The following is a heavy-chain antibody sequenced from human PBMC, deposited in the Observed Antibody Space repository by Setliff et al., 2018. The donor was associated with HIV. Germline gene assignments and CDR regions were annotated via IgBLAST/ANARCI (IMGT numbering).Heavy chain of an antibody. CDR2: IYPGDSTI. D-gene: IGHD2-21*02. Sequence: GESLKISCKASGYSFTTNWVGWVRQMPGKGLEWMGVIYPGDSTIRYGPSFQGQVTISADRSITTAYLQWSSLTASDTATYYCIRRRRAPGTADLESYWGQGTLVTVSS. CDR1: GYSFTTNW. CDR3: IRRRRAPGTADLESY. J-gene: IGHJ4*02. V-gene: IGHV5-51*01.